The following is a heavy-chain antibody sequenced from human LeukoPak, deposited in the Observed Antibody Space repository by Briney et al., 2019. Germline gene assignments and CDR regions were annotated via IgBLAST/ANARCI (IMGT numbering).Heavy chain of an antibody. V-gene: IGHV1-69*06. CDR2: VIPIFGTA. J-gene: IGHJ6*03. Sequence: SVKVSCKASGGTFSSYAISWVRQAPGQGLEWMGGVIPIFGTANYAQKFQGRVTITADKSTSTAYMELSSLRSEDTAVYYCARGREIQLWFSYYYYMDVWGKGTTVTVSS. CDR3: ARGREIQLWFSYYYYMDV. CDR1: GGTFSSYA. D-gene: IGHD5-18*01.